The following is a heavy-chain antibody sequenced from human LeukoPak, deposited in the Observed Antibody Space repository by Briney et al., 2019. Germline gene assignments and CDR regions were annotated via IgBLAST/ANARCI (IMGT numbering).Heavy chain of an antibody. J-gene: IGHJ6*03. D-gene: IGHD2-15*01. CDR2: ISAYNGNT. Sequence: ASVKVSCKASGYTFTSYGISWVRQAPGQGLEWMGWISAYNGNTNYAQKLQGRVTMTTDTSTSTAYMELRSLRPDDTAVYYCARVQRKDYSHYYYYYMDVWGKGTTVTVSS. CDR3: ARVQRKDYSHYYYYYMDV. CDR1: GYTFTSYG. V-gene: IGHV1-18*01.